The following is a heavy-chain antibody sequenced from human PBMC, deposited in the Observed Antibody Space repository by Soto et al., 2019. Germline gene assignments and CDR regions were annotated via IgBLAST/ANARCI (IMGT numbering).Heavy chain of an antibody. CDR1: GDSVSSISAA. CDR2: TYYRSEWYN. J-gene: IGHJ6*02. D-gene: IGHD7-27*01. Sequence: SQTLSLTCAISGDSVSSISAAWTWIRQSPSRGLEWLGRTYYRSEWYNDYAVSVKSRITIKPDTSRNQFSLQLTSVTPEDTAVYHCAREAWATLTNVYSYGTEVWGQGTAVTVSS. CDR3: AREAWATLTNVYSYGTEV. V-gene: IGHV6-1*01.